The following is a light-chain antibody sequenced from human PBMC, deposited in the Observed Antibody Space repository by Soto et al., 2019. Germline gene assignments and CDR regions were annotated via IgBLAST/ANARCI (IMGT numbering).Light chain of an antibody. Sequence: EIVLTQSPATLSLSPGERATLSCKASQSVSSSLAWYQQKPGQAPRLLIYDASNRATGIPARFSGSGSGTDFALTISSLEPEDFAFYYCQRRSNWPPVSTFGQGTKVEIK. J-gene: IGKJ1*01. CDR1: QSVSSS. CDR3: QRRSNWPPVST. CDR2: DAS. V-gene: IGKV3-11*01.